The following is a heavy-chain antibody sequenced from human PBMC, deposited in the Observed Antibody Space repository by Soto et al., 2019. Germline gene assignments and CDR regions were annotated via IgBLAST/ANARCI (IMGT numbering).Heavy chain of an antibody. D-gene: IGHD2-2*01. CDR2: ISAYNGNT. V-gene: IGHV1-18*04. Sequence: QFQLVQSGAEVKKPGASVKVSCKASGYTFTSYGISWVRQAPGQGLEWMGWISAYNGNTNYAQKLQGRVTMTTDTPTSTAYMELRSLRSDDTAVYYCASELGRIIDCSSTSCYHNWFDPWGQGTLVTVSS. CDR1: GYTFTSYG. J-gene: IGHJ5*02. CDR3: ASELGRIIDCSSTSCYHNWFDP.